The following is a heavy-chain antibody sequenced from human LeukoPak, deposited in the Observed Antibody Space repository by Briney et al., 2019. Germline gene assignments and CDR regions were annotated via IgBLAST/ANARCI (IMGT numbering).Heavy chain of an antibody. CDR3: ANLGANYYFDY. J-gene: IGHJ4*02. V-gene: IGHV3-23*01. CDR1: GFTFSSYA. CDR2: ISGSGDST. Sequence: PGGSLRLSCAASGFTFSSYAMSWVRQAPGKGLEWVSGISGSGDSTYYADSMRGRITISRDNAKNTLYLQMNSLRAEDTAVYYCANLGANYYFDYWAQGTLVTVSS. D-gene: IGHD4/OR15-4a*01.